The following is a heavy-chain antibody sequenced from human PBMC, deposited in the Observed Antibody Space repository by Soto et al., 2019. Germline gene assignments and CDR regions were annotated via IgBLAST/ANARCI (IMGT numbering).Heavy chain of an antibody. D-gene: IGHD5-18*01. CDR1: GGSFSGYY. CDR2: IIHSGTT. Sequence: QVQLQQWGAGLLKPSETLSLTCAVYGGSFSGYYWSWIRQPPGKGLEWLGEIIHSGTTNNNPSLQSRGTIAVDTTKDQISLKLSSVTAVDTAVYFCARGHYGYLYWFDPWGQGTLVTVSS. CDR3: ARGHYGYLYWFDP. J-gene: IGHJ5*02. V-gene: IGHV4-34*04.